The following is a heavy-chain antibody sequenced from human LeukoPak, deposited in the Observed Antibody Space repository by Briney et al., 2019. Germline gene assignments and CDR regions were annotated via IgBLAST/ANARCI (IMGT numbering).Heavy chain of an antibody. Sequence: SETLSLTCTVSGGPISTYYWSWIRQPPGKELEWIGYNSYSGSTNYNPSLKSRVTISVDTSKNQFSLKLSSVTAADTAVYYCARGSRWLVETFDYWGQGTLVTVSS. CDR1: GGPISTYY. V-gene: IGHV4-59*01. J-gene: IGHJ4*02. CDR2: NSYSGST. D-gene: IGHD6-19*01. CDR3: ARGSRWLVETFDY.